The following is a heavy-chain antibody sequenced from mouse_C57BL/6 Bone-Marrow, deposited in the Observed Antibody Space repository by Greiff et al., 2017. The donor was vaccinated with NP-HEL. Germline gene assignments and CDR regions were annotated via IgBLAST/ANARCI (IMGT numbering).Heavy chain of an antibody. D-gene: IGHD2-4*01. CDR3: AKRYYDYDVYAMDY. CDR1: GYTFTSYW. J-gene: IGHJ4*01. V-gene: IGHV1-7*01. CDR2: INPSSGYT. Sequence: VQLVESGAELAKPGASVKLSCKASGYTFTSYWMHWVKQRPGQGLEWIGYINPSSGYTKYNQKFKDKATLTADKSSSTAYMQLSSLTYEDSAVYYCAKRYYDYDVYAMDYWGQGTSVTVSS.